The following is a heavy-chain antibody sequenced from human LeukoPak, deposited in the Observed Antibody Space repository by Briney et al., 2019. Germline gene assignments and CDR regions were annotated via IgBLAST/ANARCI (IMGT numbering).Heavy chain of an antibody. Sequence: PSETLSLTCTVSGGSISSYYWSWIRQPPGKGLECIGYIYYNGSTNYNPSLKSRVTISVDTSKNQLSLKMRSVTAADTAVYYCARNGGSGTYYDGSFDYWGQGTLVTVSS. J-gene: IGHJ4*02. V-gene: IGHV4-59*08. CDR1: GGSISSYY. CDR3: ARNGGSGTYYDGSFDY. D-gene: IGHD1-26*01. CDR2: IYYNGST.